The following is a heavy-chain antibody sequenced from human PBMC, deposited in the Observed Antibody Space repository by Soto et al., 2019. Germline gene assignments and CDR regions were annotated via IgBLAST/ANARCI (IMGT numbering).Heavy chain of an antibody. V-gene: IGHV3-23*01. CDR3: SKDPNGDYVGGFDF. D-gene: IGHD4-17*01. CDR2: MSATDGGP. CDR1: GFSFNDYA. Sequence: EVQLLESGGGLVQPGGSLRLSCAASGFSFNDYARTWVRQAPGRGVEGVSSMSATDGGPYCADFVRGRFTISRDTSKNALYLQMNSVRVEDTAVYYCSKDPNGDYVGGFDFWGQGTMVTV. J-gene: IGHJ3*01.